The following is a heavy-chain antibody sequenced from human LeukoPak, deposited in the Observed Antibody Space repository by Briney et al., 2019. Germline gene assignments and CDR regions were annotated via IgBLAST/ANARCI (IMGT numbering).Heavy chain of an antibody. Sequence: KPSETLSLTCTVSGGCISSYYWSWIRQPPGKGLEWIGYIYTSGSTNYNPSLKSRVTISVDTSKNQFSLKLSSVTAADTAVYYCARRGHYYDSSGYYDWGQGTLVTVSS. D-gene: IGHD3-22*01. CDR1: GGCISSYY. CDR3: ARRGHYYDSSGYYD. V-gene: IGHV4-4*09. J-gene: IGHJ4*02. CDR2: IYTSGST.